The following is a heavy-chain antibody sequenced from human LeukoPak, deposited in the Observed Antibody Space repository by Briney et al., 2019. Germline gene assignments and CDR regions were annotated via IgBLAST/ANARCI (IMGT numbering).Heavy chain of an antibody. V-gene: IGHV4-4*07. Sequence: SETLSLTCAVYGGSFSSYYWSWTRQPAGKGLEWIGRIYTSGSTNYNPSLKSRVTMSVDTSKNQFSLKLSSVTAADTAVYYCARDDRGGGSYYFNWFDPWGQGTLVTVSS. CDR2: IYTSGST. CDR3: ARDDRGGGSYYFNWFDP. CDR1: GGSFSSYY. D-gene: IGHD1-26*01. J-gene: IGHJ5*02.